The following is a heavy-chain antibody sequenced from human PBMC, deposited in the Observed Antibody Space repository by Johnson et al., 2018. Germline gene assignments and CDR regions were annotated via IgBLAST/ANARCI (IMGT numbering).Heavy chain of an antibody. CDR2: ISDSGSII. D-gene: IGHD1-26*01. J-gene: IGHJ6*02. V-gene: IGHV3-11*01. CDR3: ARGGGTSSATYYYVVDV. Sequence: VQLLESGGDLVKPGGSLRLSCAASGFTFSDYYMSWIRLAPGKGLEWLSYISDSGSIIYYADSVKGRFTISRDNARNSLYLQMNSLRAEDTAVYYCARGGGTSSATYYYVVDVWGQWTTVTVSS. CDR1: GFTFSDYY.